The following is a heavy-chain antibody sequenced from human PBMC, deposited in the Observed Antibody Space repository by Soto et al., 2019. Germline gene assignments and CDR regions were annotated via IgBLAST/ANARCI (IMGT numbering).Heavy chain of an antibody. CDR3: ARAFSNYSIYYYGMDV. V-gene: IGHV1-46*01. J-gene: IGHJ6*02. CDR2: INPSGGST. D-gene: IGHD4-4*01. Sequence: QVQLVQSGAEVKKPGASVKVSCKASGYTFTSYYMHWVRQAPGQGLEWMGIINPSGGSTSYGQKFQGRVTMTRDTSTSTVYMELSRLRSEDTAVYYCARAFSNYSIYYYGMDVWGQGTTVTVSS. CDR1: GYTFTSYY.